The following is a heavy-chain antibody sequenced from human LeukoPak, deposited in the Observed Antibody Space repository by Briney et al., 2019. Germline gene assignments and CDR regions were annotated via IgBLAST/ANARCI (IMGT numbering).Heavy chain of an antibody. CDR1: GGTFSSYA. D-gene: IGHD3-22*01. V-gene: IGHV1-69*04. J-gene: IGHJ5*02. Sequence: SVKVSCKASGGTFSSYAISWVRQAPGQGLEWMGSIIPILGIANYAQKFQGRVTITADKSTSTAYMELSSLRSEDTAVYYCASLTYYYDSSGYWDNWFDPWGQGTLVTVSS. CDR2: IIPILGIA. CDR3: ASLTYYYDSSGYWDNWFDP.